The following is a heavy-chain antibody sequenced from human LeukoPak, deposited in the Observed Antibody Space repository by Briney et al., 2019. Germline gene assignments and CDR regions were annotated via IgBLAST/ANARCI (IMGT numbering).Heavy chain of an antibody. CDR2: ISGSGGST. Sequence: PGGSLRLSCAASGFTFSSYAMSWVRQAPGKGLEWVSAISGSGGSTYYADSVKGRFTISRDNSKNTLYLQMNSLRAEDTAVYYCARDQVPSMYFDYWGQGTLVTVSS. CDR1: GFTFSSYA. V-gene: IGHV3-23*01. D-gene: IGHD1-1*01. J-gene: IGHJ4*02. CDR3: ARDQVPSMYFDY.